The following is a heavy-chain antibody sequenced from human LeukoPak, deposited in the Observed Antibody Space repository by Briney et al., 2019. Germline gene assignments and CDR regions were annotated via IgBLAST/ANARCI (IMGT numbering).Heavy chain of an antibody. CDR3: TTAKGYYYYYMDV. CDR2: IKCKTDGGTT. J-gene: IGHJ6*03. Sequence: GGSLRLSCAASGFTFSNAWMSWVRQAPGKGLEWVGRIKCKTDGGTTDYPAPVKGRFTISRDDSKNTLYLQMNSLKTEDTAVYYCTTAKGYYYYYMDVWGKGTTVTVSS. CDR1: GFTFSNAW. V-gene: IGHV3-15*01.